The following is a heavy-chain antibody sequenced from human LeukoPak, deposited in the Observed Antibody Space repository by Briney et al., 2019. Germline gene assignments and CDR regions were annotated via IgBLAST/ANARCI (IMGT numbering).Heavy chain of an antibody. J-gene: IGHJ6*03. D-gene: IGHD6-13*01. Sequence: ASVKVSCKASGYTFTSYDINWVRQATGQGLEWMGWMNPNSGNTGYAQKFQGRVTMTRNTSISTAYMELSSLRSEDTAVYYCARGLSSSWRYYYYYYMDVWGKGTTVTVSS. V-gene: IGHV1-8*01. CDR3: ARGLSSSWRYYYYYYMDV. CDR1: GYTFTSYD. CDR2: MNPNSGNT.